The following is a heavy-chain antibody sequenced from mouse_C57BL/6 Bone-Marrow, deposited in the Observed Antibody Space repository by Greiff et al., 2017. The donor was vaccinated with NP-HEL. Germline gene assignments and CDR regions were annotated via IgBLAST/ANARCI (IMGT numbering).Heavy chain of an antibody. J-gene: IGHJ1*03. CDR2: ISSGGSYT. D-gene: IGHD1-1*01. Sequence: EVQLVESGGDLVKPGGSLKLSCAASGFTFSSYGMSWVRQTPDKRLEWVATISSGGSYTYYPDSVKGRFTISRDNAKNTLYLQMSSLKSEDTAMYYCARHAYYYGSPYWYFDVWGTGTTVTVSS. CDR1: GFTFSSYG. CDR3: ARHAYYYGSPYWYFDV. V-gene: IGHV5-6*01.